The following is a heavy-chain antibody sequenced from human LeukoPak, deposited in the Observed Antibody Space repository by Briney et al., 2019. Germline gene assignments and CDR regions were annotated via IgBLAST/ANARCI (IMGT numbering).Heavy chain of an antibody. CDR1: GGSISSYY. J-gene: IGHJ4*02. D-gene: IGHD6-13*01. CDR3: ARLPIAAAGY. V-gene: IGHV4-59*01. Sequence: SGTLSLTCTVSGGSISSYYWSWIRQPPGKGLEWIGYIYYSGSTNYNPSLKSRVTIAVDTSKNQFSLKLSSVTAADTAVYYCARLPIAAAGYWGQGTLVTVSS. CDR2: IYYSGST.